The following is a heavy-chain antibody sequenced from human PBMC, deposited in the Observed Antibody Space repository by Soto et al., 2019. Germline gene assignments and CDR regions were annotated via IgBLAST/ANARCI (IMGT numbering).Heavy chain of an antibody. CDR2: INPIFGTA. D-gene: IGHD4-4*01. CDR3: ARLRASNYEAYQH. Sequence: QVQLVQSGAEVKKPGSSVQVSCKASGGTFSTYPISWVRQAPGQGLEWMGGINPIFGTANYAQKLQGRVTITADESTTTAYMQLSSLRSDDTAVYYCARLRASNYEAYQHWGQGTLVTVSS. J-gene: IGHJ1*01. V-gene: IGHV1-69*12. CDR1: GGTFSTYP.